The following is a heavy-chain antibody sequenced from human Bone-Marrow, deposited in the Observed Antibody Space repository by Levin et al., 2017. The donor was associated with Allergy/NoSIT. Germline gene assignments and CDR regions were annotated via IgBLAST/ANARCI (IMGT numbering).Heavy chain of an antibody. Sequence: SCAASGFTFSIYTINWVRQAPGKRLEWVSSISHSSSDIDYADSVKGRFTISRDNARNSLYLQMNSLRAEDTAVYYCAREEYSGYDVASPMDVWGQGTTVIVSS. V-gene: IGHV3-21*01. D-gene: IGHD5-12*01. CDR1: GFTFSIYT. CDR3: AREEYSGYDVASPMDV. J-gene: IGHJ6*02. CDR2: ISHSSSDI.